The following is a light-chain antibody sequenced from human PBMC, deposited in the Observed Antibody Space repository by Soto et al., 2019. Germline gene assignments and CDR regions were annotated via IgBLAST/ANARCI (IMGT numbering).Light chain of an antibody. V-gene: IGKV1-6*01. CDR2: AAS. J-gene: IGKJ4*01. CDR3: LQDYNYPLT. Sequence: IQMTQSPSYMSTSVGDRVTITCRASQSISSYLGWYQQKPGKAPKLLIYAASSLQSGVPSRFSGSGSGTDFTLTISSLQPEDFATYYCLQDYNYPLTFGGGTKVDIK. CDR1: QSISSY.